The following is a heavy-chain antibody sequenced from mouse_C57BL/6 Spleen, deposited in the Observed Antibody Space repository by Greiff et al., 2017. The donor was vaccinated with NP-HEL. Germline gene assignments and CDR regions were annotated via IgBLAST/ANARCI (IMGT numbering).Heavy chain of an antibody. CDR1: GFTFSSYA. Sequence: EVQGVESGEGLVKPGGSLKLSCAASGFTFSSYAMSWVRQTPEKRLEWVAYISSGGDYIYYADTVKGRFTISRDNARNTLYLQMSSLKSEETAMYYCTREDYVSYYAMDYWGQGTSVTVSS. D-gene: IGHD1-1*01. CDR2: ISSGGDYI. V-gene: IGHV5-9-1*02. J-gene: IGHJ4*01. CDR3: TREDYVSYYAMDY.